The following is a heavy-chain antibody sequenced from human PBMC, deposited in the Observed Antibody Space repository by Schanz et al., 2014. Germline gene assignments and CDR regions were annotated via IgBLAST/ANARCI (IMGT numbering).Heavy chain of an antibody. CDR1: GFTFADYY. D-gene: IGHD2-2*01. Sequence: QVQLLESGGGLFKPGGSLRLSCAGSGFTFADYYMTWIRQAPGKGLEWISYVSSYDTTVSYADSVKGRFTISRDNAKNSVYLQTNCLRVDGPAVYYSARYCCRKVGVVDGLAVWGQGTTVTV. CDR3: ARYCCRKVGVVDGLAV. J-gene: IGHJ6*02. V-gene: IGHV3-11*01. CDR2: VSSYDTTV.